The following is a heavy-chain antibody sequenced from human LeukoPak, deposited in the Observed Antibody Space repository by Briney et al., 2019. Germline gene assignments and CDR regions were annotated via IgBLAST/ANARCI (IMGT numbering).Heavy chain of an antibody. D-gene: IGHD1-26*01. CDR3: AKAISVGATTDAAD. V-gene: IGHV1-18*01. CDR1: GYTFTSYG. Sequence: SSVKVSFKASGYTFTSYGISWVRQLPAQGLEWMGWISAYTGNTNHAQNLQGRVTMTTDTSTRPAYMDLRSLRSDDTAVYYCAKAISVGATTDAADWGQGTLVTVSS. J-gene: IGHJ4*02. CDR2: ISAYTGNT.